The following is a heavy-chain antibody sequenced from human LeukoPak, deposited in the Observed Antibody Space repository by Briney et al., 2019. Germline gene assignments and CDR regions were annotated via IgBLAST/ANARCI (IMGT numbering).Heavy chain of an antibody. V-gene: IGHV4-34*01. D-gene: IGHD3-10*01. CDR2: IDHSGST. CDR3: AKSNGYGLVDI. Sequence: SETLSLTCAVSGGSFSGYYWNWIRQPPGKGLEWIGEIDHSGSTNYNPSLKSRVTILVDTSKNQFSLKLSSVTAADTAVYYCAKSNGYGLVDIWGQGTMVTVSS. J-gene: IGHJ3*02. CDR1: GGSFSGYY.